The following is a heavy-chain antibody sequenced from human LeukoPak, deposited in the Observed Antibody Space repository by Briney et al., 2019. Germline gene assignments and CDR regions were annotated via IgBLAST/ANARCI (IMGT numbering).Heavy chain of an antibody. J-gene: IGHJ4*02. V-gene: IGHV3-30*01. Sequence: GRSLRFSCAASGFTFSSYAMHWVRQAPGKGLEWVAVISYDGSNKYYADSVKGRFTISRDNSKNTLYLQMNSLRDEDTAVYYCARTNSSDVFCSGIDYWGQGTVVIVSA. CDR1: GFTFSSYA. CDR3: ARTNSSDVFCSGIDY. D-gene: IGHD3-3*01. CDR2: ISYDGSNK.